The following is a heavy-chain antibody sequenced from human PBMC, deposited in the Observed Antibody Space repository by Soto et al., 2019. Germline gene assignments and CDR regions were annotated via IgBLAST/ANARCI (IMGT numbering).Heavy chain of an antibody. J-gene: IGHJ6*02. CDR2: ISYDGSNK. CDR3: ARGFGGGGMEV. Sequence: GGSLRLSCAASGFTFSSYAMHWVRQAPGKGLEWVAVISYDGSNKYYADSVKGRFTISRDNSKNTLYLQMNSLGAEDTAVYYCARGFGGGGMEVWGQGTSVTVSS. D-gene: IGHD2-15*01. V-gene: IGHV3-30-3*01. CDR1: GFTFSSYA.